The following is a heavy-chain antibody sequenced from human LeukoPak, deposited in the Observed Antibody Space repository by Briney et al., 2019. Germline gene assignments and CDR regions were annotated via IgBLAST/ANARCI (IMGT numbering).Heavy chain of an antibody. D-gene: IGHD6-13*01. CDR2: IYSGGST. V-gene: IGHV3-53*01. Sequence: GGSLRLSCAASGFTISSNYMSWVRQAPGKGLEWVSVIYSGGSTYYADSVKGRFTISRDNSKNTLYLQMNSLRAEDTAVYYCARGWAAAGISDYWGQGTLVTVSS. CDR1: GFTISSNY. CDR3: ARGWAAAGISDY. J-gene: IGHJ4*02.